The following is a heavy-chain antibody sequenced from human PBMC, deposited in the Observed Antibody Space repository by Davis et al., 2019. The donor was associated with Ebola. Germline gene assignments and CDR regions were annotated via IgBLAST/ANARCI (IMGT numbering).Heavy chain of an antibody. CDR2: ISSSSSYI. CDR1: GFTFSSYS. CDR3: ARTAAAGTVRYFDL. D-gene: IGHD6-13*01. J-gene: IGHJ2*01. V-gene: IGHV3-21*01. Sequence: GESLKISCAASGFTFSSYSMNWVRQAPGKGLGWVSSISSSSSYIYYADSVKGRFTISRDNAKNSLYLQMNSLRDEDTAVYYCARTAAAGTVRYFDLWGRGTLVTVSS.